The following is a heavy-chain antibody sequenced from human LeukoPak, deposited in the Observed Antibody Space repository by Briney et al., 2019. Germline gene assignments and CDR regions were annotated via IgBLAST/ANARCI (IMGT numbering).Heavy chain of an antibody. CDR1: GGSFSNYY. J-gene: IGHJ6*03. V-gene: IGHV4-34*01. CDR3: ARRWNYGRNYYIDV. Sequence: SETLSLTCAVYGGSFSNYYWSWIRQPPGKGLEWIGEINDSGRINYNPSLMSRGTVSVGTSQNQFSLRLTSVTATDTAVYYCARRWNYGRNYYIDVWGNGATVSVSS. CDR2: INDSGRI. D-gene: IGHD1-7*01.